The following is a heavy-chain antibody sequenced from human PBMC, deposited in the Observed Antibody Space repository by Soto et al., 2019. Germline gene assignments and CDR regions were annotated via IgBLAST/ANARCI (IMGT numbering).Heavy chain of an antibody. D-gene: IGHD2-15*01. Sequence: EVQLVESGGGLVKPGGTLRLSCAASGFTFRNAWMSWVRQFPGKGLEWVGRIRSNADGGTADYAAPVEGSFTISREDSKNTLYLQMNSLKTDDTAVYFCGADDSVAYANVDYWGQGTLVTVSP. CDR1: GFTFRNAW. V-gene: IGHV3-15*01. CDR2: IRSNADGGTA. J-gene: IGHJ4*02. CDR3: GADDSVAYANVDY.